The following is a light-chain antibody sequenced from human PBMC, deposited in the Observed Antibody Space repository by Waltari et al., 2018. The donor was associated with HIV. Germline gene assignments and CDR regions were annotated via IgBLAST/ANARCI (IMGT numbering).Light chain of an antibody. CDR1: SGSFGSNS. CDR2: EDD. CDR3: QSYDTTNRWI. J-gene: IGLJ2*01. Sequence: NLMLTQPRSVSESPGKTVTISCTRSSGSFGSNSVQWSQQRPGSSPTTVIFEDDQRPAGVPDRFSGSIDRSSNSAYLTISGLKPEDEADYYCQSYDTTNRWIFGGGTQLTVL. V-gene: IGLV6-57*01.